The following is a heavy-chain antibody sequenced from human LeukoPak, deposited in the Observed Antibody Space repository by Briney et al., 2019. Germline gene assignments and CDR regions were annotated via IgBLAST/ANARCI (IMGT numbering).Heavy chain of an antibody. D-gene: IGHD2/OR15-2a*01. Sequence: GGSLRLSCAASGFTFSSYWMHWVRQAPGKGLVWVSRINSDGSSTRYADSVKGRFTISRDNTKNTLYLQMNSLRAEDTAVYYCASRKGIYGTRYYFDYWGQGTLVTVSS. CDR3: ASRKGIYGTRYYFDY. J-gene: IGHJ4*02. CDR2: INSDGSST. CDR1: GFTFSSYW. V-gene: IGHV3-74*01.